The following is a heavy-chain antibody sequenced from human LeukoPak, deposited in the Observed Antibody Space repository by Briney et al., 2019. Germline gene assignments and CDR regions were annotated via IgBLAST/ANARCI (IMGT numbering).Heavy chain of an antibody. CDR3: ARGVDYYGSGSYYEPTPLSDY. CDR1: GFTFSSYS. Sequence: GGSLRLSCAASGFTFSSYSMKWVRQAPGKGLEWVSYISSSSSYIYYADSVKGRFTISRENAKNSLYLQMNSLRAEDTAVYYCARGVDYYGSGSYYEPTPLSDYWGEGTLVTVSS. V-gene: IGHV3-21*01. J-gene: IGHJ4*02. CDR2: ISSSSSYI. D-gene: IGHD3-10*01.